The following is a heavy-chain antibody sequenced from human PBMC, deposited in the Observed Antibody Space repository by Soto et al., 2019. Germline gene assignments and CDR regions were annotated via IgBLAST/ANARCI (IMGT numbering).Heavy chain of an antibody. CDR3: ARQGYSGYDGAFDI. V-gene: IGHV4-59*08. Sequence: PSETLSLTCTVSGGSISSYYWSWIRKTPGKGLEWIGYIYYSGSTNYNPSLKSRVTISGDTSKNQFSLKLRSVTAADTAVYYCARQGYSGYDGAFDIWGQGTMVTVSS. CDR1: GGSISSYY. CDR2: IYYSGST. J-gene: IGHJ3*02. D-gene: IGHD5-12*01.